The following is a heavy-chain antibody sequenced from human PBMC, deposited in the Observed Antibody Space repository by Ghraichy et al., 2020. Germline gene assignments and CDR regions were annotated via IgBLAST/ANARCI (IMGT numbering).Heavy chain of an antibody. Sequence: SETLSLTCTVSGGSISSSSYYWGWIRQPPGKGLEWIGSIYYSGSTYYNPSLKSRVTISVDTSKNQFSLKLSSVTAADTAVYYCARLTPHYYGSGSQPYWGQGTLVTVSS. J-gene: IGHJ4*02. D-gene: IGHD3-10*01. CDR2: IYYSGST. V-gene: IGHV4-39*01. CDR1: GGSISSSSYY. CDR3: ARLTPHYYGSGSQPY.